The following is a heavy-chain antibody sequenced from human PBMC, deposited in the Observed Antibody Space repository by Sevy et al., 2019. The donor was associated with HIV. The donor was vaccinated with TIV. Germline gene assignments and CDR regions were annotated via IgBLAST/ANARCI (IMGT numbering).Heavy chain of an antibody. CDR2: IYYSGST. Sequence: SETLSLTCTVSGGSISSYYWSWIRQPPGKGLEWIGYIYYSGSTNYNPSLKSRVTISVDTSKNQFSLKLSSVTAADTSVYYCARDSPDILTAEYYYYYGMDVWGQGTTVTVSS. CDR1: GGSISSYY. CDR3: ARDSPDILTAEYYYYYGMDV. V-gene: IGHV4-59*01. J-gene: IGHJ6*02. D-gene: IGHD3-9*01.